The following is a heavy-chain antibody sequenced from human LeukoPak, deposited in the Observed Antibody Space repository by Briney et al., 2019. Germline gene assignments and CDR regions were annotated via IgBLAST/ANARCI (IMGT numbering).Heavy chain of an antibody. J-gene: IGHJ4*02. CDR1: GYTFTGYY. Sequence: SVKVSCKASGYTFTGYYMHWVRQAPGQGLEWMGWINPNSGGTNYAQKFQGRVTMTRDTSISTAYMELSRLRSDDTDVYYCARDHAAYSSSWYDFDYWGQGTLVTVSS. D-gene: IGHD6-13*01. V-gene: IGHV1-2*02. CDR2: INPNSGGT. CDR3: ARDHAAYSSSWYDFDY.